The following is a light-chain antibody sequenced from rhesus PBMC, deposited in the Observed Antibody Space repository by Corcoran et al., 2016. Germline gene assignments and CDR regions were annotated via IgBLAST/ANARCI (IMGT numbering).Light chain of an antibody. CDR2: DAS. V-gene: IGKV3-31*02. CDR1: QSVSSY. CDR3: QETSNLSRT. Sequence: EIVMTQSPATLSLSPGETATISCRTSQSVSSYLAWYQQKPGKAPRLLIYDASSRAPGIPDRLSGSGSGTDCTLTISSLEPEDVAVYYCQETSNLSRTFGQGTKVEIK. J-gene: IGKJ1*01.